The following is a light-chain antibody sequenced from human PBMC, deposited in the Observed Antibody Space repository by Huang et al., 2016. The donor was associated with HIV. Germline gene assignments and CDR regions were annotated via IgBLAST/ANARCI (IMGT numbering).Light chain of an antibody. J-gene: IGKJ3*01. V-gene: IGKV3-20*01. CDR3: QQYGTSRIFT. CDR1: QSVSSRY. Sequence: EIVLTQSPGTLSLSPGERATLSCRASQSVSSRYLAWYQQKPGQAPRLLIYGASYGATGIPDRFSGSGSGTDFTLTISRLEPEDLAVYYCQQYGTSRIFTFGPGTRVDIK. CDR2: GAS.